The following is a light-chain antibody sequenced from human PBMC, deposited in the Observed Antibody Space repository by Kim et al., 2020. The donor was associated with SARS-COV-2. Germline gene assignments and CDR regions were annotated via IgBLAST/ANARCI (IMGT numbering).Light chain of an antibody. Sequence: ASVGDRVTITCRASQNSVNFLDWFQQKPGKAPKLLIYGASTLHGGVPSRFSGSGFGTDFTLTITSLQPEDFATYYCQQSYSSPWTFGQGTKVDIK. CDR2: GAS. CDR1: QNSVNF. J-gene: IGKJ1*01. V-gene: IGKV1-39*01. CDR3: QQSYSSPWT.